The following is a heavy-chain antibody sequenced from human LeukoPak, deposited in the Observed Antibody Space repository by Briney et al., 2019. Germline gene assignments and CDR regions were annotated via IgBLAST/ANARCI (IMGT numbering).Heavy chain of an antibody. CDR2: ISASGGST. J-gene: IGHJ4*02. V-gene: IGHV3-23*01. Sequence: GGSLRLSCAASGFAFRSYGMSWVRQAPGKGLEWVSGISASGGSTYYADSVKGRFTISRDNSKNTLYVQMNSLRAEDTAVYYCAKDRYCSGGSCSGDFDYWGQGTLVTVSS. D-gene: IGHD2-15*01. CDR1: GFAFRSYG. CDR3: AKDRYCSGGSCSGDFDY.